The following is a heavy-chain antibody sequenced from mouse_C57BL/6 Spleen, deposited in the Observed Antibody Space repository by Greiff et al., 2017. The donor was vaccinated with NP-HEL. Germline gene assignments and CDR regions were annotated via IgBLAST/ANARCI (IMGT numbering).Heavy chain of an antibody. CDR1: GFTFSSYG. Sequence: DVMLVESGGDLVKPGGSLKLSCAASGFTFSSYGMSWVRQTPDKRLEWVATISSGGSYTYYPASVKGRFTISRDNAKNTLYLQISSLKSEDTAMYYCARQGIDRGYAMDYWGQGTSVTVSS. V-gene: IGHV5-6*02. J-gene: IGHJ4*01. CDR2: ISSGGSYT. CDR3: ARQGIDRGYAMDY.